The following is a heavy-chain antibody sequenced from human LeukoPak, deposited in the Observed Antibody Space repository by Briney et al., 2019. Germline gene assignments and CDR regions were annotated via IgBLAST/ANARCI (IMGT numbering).Heavy chain of an antibody. CDR2: ISGSGGST. CDR3: AKDRPGGDQIGPYYFDY. D-gene: IGHD2-21*02. J-gene: IGHJ4*02. CDR1: GFTFNDYY. Sequence: PGGSLRLSCAASGFTFNDYYMSWIRQAPGKGLEWVSAISGSGGSTYYADSVKGRFTISRDNSKNTLYLQMNSLRAEDTAVYYYAKDRPGGDQIGPYYFDYWGQGTLVTVSS. V-gene: IGHV3-23*01.